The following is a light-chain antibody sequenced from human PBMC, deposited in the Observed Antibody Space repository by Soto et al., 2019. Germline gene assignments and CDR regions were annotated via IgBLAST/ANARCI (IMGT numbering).Light chain of an antibody. CDR1: SSDVGGYNY. CDR3: SSYTTSSTLV. Sequence: QSALTQPASVSGSPGQSITISCIGTSSDVGGYNYVSWYQQHPGKAPKLMIYEVTNRPSGVSNRFSGSKSDNTASLTICGLQAEDEADYFCSSYTTSSTLVFGGGTKLTVL. J-gene: IGLJ2*01. CDR2: EVT. V-gene: IGLV2-14*01.